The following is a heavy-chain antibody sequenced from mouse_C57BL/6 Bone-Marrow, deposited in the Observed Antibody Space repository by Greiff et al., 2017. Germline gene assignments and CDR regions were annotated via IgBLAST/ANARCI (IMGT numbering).Heavy chain of an antibody. J-gene: IGHJ1*03. Sequence: DVMLVESGGGLVKPGGSLKLSCAASGFTFSSYAMSWVRQTPEKRLEWVATISDGGSYTYYPDNVKGRFTISRDNAKNNLYLQMSHLKSEDTAMYYCARVTVARTYFDVWGTGTTVTVSS. CDR1: GFTFSSYA. CDR3: ARVTVARTYFDV. CDR2: ISDGGSYT. D-gene: IGHD1-1*01. V-gene: IGHV5-4*03.